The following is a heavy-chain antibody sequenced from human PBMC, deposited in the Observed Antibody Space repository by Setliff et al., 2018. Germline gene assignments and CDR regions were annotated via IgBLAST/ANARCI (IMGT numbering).Heavy chain of an antibody. CDR2: ISAYNGNT. Sequence: ASEVSCKASGYTFTSYGFSWVRQAPGQGLEWMGWISAYNGNTNYGQKYQGRVTMTTDTSTNTVYMELRSLRSDDTAVYFCVREYSGGGLMWGQGTMVTVSS. CDR3: VREYSGGGLM. J-gene: IGHJ3*01. CDR1: GYTFTSYG. V-gene: IGHV1-18*01. D-gene: IGHD6-19*01.